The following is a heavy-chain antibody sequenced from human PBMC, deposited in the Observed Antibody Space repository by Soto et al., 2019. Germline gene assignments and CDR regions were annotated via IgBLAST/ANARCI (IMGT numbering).Heavy chain of an antibody. Sequence: SETLSLTCTVSGGSISSGGYYWSWIRQHPGKGLEWIGYIYYSGSTYYNPSLKSRVTISVDTSKNQFSLKLSSVTAADTAVYYCARVSGSYYRYFDYWGQGTLVTVSS. CDR1: GGSISSGGYY. CDR2: IYYSGST. CDR3: ARVSGSYYRYFDY. J-gene: IGHJ4*02. V-gene: IGHV4-31*03. D-gene: IGHD3-10*01.